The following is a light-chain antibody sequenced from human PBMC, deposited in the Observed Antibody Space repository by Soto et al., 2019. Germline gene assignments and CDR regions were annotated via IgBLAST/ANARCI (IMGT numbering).Light chain of an antibody. V-gene: IGKV1-39*01. J-gene: IGKJ4*01. CDR2: SAS. Sequence: IQLTQSPSSLSASVGDRVTIVCRASESISDYLNWYQLKSGEAPKVLIYSASTLRGGVPSRFSGTGSGTEFTLPISSLQPEDVATYYCQQTFSHLLSFGGGTTVEI. CDR1: ESISDY. CDR3: QQTFSHLLS.